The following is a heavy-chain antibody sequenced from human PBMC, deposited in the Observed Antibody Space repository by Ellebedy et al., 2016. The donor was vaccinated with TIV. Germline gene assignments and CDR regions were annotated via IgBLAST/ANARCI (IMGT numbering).Heavy chain of an antibody. CDR2: ISYDGSTQ. D-gene: IGHD3-3*01. Sequence: GESLKISCAASGFTFSSYGMQWVRQAPGKGLEGVAIISYDGSTQYYTDSVKGRFTISRDNSKNTLYLQMNSLRPEDTAVYFCARVLSLYGVLSALGYWGQGTLVTVSS. J-gene: IGHJ1*01. CDR3: ARVLSLYGVLSALGY. V-gene: IGHV3-30*03. CDR1: GFTFSSYG.